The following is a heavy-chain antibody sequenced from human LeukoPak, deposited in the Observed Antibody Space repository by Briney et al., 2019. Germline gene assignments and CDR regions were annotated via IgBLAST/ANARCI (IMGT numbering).Heavy chain of an antibody. J-gene: IGHJ4*02. CDR3: ANNYGTSRPLYDY. Sequence: GGSLRLSCAASGSTFSNYAMTWVRQAPGKGLQWVSAISGDAIYTYYLDSVKGRFTTSRDNSKNTLFLQMNSLRADDTAVYYCANNYGTSRPLYDYWGQGIVVTVSS. CDR2: ISGDAIYT. CDR1: GSTFSNYA. V-gene: IGHV3-23*01. D-gene: IGHD4-17*01.